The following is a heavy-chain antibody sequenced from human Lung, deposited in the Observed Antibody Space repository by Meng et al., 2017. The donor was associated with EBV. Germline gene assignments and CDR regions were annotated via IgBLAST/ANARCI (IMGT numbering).Heavy chain of an antibody. J-gene: IGHJ4*02. CDR2: INHSGST. D-gene: IGHD5-18*01. CDR1: GGSFSGYY. Sequence: QVHVQQWGAGLLKPSETLSLSCAVYGGSFSGYYWSWIRQPPGKGLEWIGEINHSGSTNYNPSLKSRVTISVNTSKNQFSLKLSSVTAADTAVYYCARAVDTGYFDYWGQGTLVTVSS. V-gene: IGHV4-34*01. CDR3: ARAVDTGYFDY.